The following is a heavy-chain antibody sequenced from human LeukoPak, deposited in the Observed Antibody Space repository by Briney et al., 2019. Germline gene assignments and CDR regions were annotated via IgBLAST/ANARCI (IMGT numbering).Heavy chain of an antibody. CDR1: GFAFSSNW. J-gene: IGHJ4*02. Sequence: PGGSLRLSCAASGFAFSSNWMNWVRQAPGKRLEWVAYIKQDGSEKYYVDSVKGRFTISRDNAKNSLYLQMSSLRTEDTAVYYCARDFSPLTADYWGQGTLVTVSS. CDR3: ARDFSPLTADY. V-gene: IGHV3-7*03. D-gene: IGHD3-9*01. CDR2: IKQDGSEK.